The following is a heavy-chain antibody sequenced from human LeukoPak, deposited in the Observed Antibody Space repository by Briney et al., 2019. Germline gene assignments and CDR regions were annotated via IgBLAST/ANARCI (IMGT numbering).Heavy chain of an antibody. Sequence: PGGSLRLSCAASGFTFTTYAMSWVRLAPGKGLEWVSTIANSGGSTYYADSVKGRFTISRDNSKNTLYLQMNSLRAEDMAVYYCAKSHSVEQRGYFDYWGQGTLVTVSS. CDR1: GFTFTTYA. CDR3: AKSHSVEQRGYFDY. V-gene: IGHV3-23*01. D-gene: IGHD1/OR15-1a*01. CDR2: IANSGGST. J-gene: IGHJ4*02.